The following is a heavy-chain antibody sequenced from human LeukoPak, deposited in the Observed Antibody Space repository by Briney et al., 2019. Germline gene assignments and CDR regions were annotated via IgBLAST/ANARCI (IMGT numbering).Heavy chain of an antibody. CDR3: ARDPAYNWFDP. J-gene: IGHJ5*02. CDR2: INPNSGGT. CDR1: GYTFTGYY. V-gene: IGHV1-2*06. Sequence: ASVKVSCKASGYTFTGYYMHWVRQAPGQGLEWMGRINPNSGGTNYAQKFQGRVTMTRDTSISTAYMELSRLRSDDTAVYHRARDPAYNWFDPWGQGTLVTVSS.